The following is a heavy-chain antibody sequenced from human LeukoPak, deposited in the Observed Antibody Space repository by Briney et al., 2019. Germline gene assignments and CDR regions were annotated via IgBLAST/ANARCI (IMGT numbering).Heavy chain of an antibody. CDR3: AKVLIRYYDSSGYSI. Sequence: PGRSLRLSCAASGFTFSSYGMHWVRQAPGKGLEWVAVISYDGSNKYYADSVKGRFTTSRDNSKNTLYLQMNSLRAEDTAVYYCAKVLIRYYDSSGYSIWGQGTLVTVSS. D-gene: IGHD3-22*01. V-gene: IGHV3-30*18. CDR1: GFTFSSYG. CDR2: ISYDGSNK. J-gene: IGHJ4*02.